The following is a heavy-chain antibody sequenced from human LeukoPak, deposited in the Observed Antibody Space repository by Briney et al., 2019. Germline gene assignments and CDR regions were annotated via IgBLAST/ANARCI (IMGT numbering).Heavy chain of an antibody. D-gene: IGHD2-15*01. CDR1: GYSISSGYY. CDR2: IYHSGST. J-gene: IGHJ4*02. V-gene: IGHV4-38-2*02. Sequence: PSETLSLTCAVSGYSISSGYYWGWIRQPPGKGLEWIGTIYHSGSTYYNPSLKSRVTISVDTSKNQFSLKLNSVTAADAAVYYCAREESGYCDGGSCPYYFDYWGQGTLVTVSS. CDR3: AREESGYCDGGSCPYYFDY.